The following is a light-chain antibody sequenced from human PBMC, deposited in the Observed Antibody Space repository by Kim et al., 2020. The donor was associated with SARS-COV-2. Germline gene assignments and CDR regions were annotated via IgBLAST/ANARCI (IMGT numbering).Light chain of an antibody. V-gene: IGKV3-11*01. Sequence: SSPGDRATLSCRASQSLSSYLAWYQQKPGQAPRLLIYEASNRATGIPARFSGSGSGTDFTLTISSLEPEDFAVYYCQQRSNWPITFGQGTRLEIK. CDR1: QSLSSY. J-gene: IGKJ5*01. CDR3: QQRSNWPIT. CDR2: EAS.